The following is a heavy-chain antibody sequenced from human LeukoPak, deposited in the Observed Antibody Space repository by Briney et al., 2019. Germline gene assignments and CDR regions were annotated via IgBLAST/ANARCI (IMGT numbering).Heavy chain of an antibody. CDR2: IIPILSIA. V-gene: IGHV1-69*04. D-gene: IGHD2-15*01. Sequence: SVKVSCKASGYTFTSYGITWVRQAPGQGLEWMGRIIPILSIANYAQKFQGRVTITADKSTSTAYMELSSLRSEDTAVYYCARGPPVWEDCSGGSCYLFDYWGQGTLVTVSS. J-gene: IGHJ4*02. CDR1: GYTFTSYG. CDR3: ARGPPVWEDCSGGSCYLFDY.